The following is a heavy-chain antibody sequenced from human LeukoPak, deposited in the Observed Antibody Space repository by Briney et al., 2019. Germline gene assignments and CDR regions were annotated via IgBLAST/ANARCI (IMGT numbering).Heavy chain of an antibody. CDR3: ARDLGYCSSTSCYNWFDP. D-gene: IGHD2-2*01. CDR2: IYTSGST. J-gene: IGHJ5*02. V-gene: IGHV4-61*02. CDR1: GGSISSSSYY. Sequence: SETLSLTCTVSGGSISSSSYYWSWIRQPAGKGLEWIGRIYTSGSTNYNPSLKSRVTISVDTSKNQFSLKLSSVTAADTAVYYCARDLGYCSSTSCYNWFDPWGQGTLVTVSS.